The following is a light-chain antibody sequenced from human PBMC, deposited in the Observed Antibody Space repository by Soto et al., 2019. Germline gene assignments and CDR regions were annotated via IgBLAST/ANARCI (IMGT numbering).Light chain of an antibody. CDR3: QQYGNSPQT. V-gene: IGKV3-20*01. J-gene: IGKJ1*01. CDR1: QSVTSNY. Sequence: EIVLTQSPGTLSLSPGERATLSCRASQSVTSNYLAWYQQKPGQAPGLLIYDTSTRASGVPDRFSGSGSGTDFTLTTSRLEPEDFAVYYCQQYGNSPQTFGQGTKVDIK. CDR2: DTS.